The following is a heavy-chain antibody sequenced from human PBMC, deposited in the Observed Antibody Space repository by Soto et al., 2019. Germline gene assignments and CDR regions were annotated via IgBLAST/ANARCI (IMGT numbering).Heavy chain of an antibody. CDR1: GFTFSSYG. D-gene: IGHD3-16*01. CDR2: ISYDGSNK. V-gene: IGHV3-30*18. J-gene: IGHJ5*02. Sequence: QVQLVESGGGVVQPGRSLRLSCAASGFTFSSYGMHWVRQAPGKGLEWVAVISYDGSNKYYADSVKGRFTISRDNSKNTLYLQMNSLRAEDTAVYYCAKLGGWFDPWGQGTLVTVSS. CDR3: AKLGGWFDP.